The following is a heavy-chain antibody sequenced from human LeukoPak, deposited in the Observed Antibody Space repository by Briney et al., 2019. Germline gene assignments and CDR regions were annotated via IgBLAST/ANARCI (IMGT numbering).Heavy chain of an antibody. CDR1: GGSISSSSYY. Sequence: PSETLSLTCTVSGGSISSSSYYWGWIRQPPGKWLEWIGSIYYSGSTYYNPSLKSRVTISVDTSKNQFSLKLSSVTAADTAVYYCARDRLIVLMVTPNNWFDPWGQGTLVTVSS. CDR2: IYYSGST. D-gene: IGHD2-8*01. J-gene: IGHJ5*02. CDR3: ARDRLIVLMVTPNNWFDP. V-gene: IGHV4-39*07.